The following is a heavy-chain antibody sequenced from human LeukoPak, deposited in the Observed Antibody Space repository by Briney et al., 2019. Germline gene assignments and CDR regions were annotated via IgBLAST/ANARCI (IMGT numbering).Heavy chain of an antibody. Sequence: SETLSLTCTVSGGSISSYYWSGIRQPAGKGLEGIGRIYSSGSTNYNPSLKSRVTMSVDTSKNQFSLKLSSVTAADTAVYYCAGSTVTTYQDAFDIWGQGTMVTVSS. CDR3: AGSTVTTYQDAFDI. CDR2: IYSSGST. CDR1: GGSISSYY. D-gene: IGHD4-17*01. V-gene: IGHV4-4*07. J-gene: IGHJ3*02.